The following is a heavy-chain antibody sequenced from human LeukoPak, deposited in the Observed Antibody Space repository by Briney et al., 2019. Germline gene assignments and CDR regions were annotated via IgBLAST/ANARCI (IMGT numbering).Heavy chain of an antibody. D-gene: IGHD2-2*01. CDR1: GFTFSDYY. J-gene: IGHJ4*02. CDR2: IGSSGTTI. Sequence: TGGSLRLSCAASGFTFSDYYMSWIRQAPGKGLEWVSYIGSSGTTIYYADSVKGRFTISRDNAKNSLYLQMNSLRAEDTAVYYCAREVRYQLLLLGNYFDYWGQGTLVTVSS. V-gene: IGHV3-11*04. CDR3: AREVRYQLLLLGNYFDY.